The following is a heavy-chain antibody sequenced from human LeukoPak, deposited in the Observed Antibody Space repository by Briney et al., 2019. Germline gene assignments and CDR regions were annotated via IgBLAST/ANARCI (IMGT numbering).Heavy chain of an antibody. V-gene: IGHV4-4*02. CDR2: ISHTGSI. CDR3: ARQVTTLWYFDL. Sequence: SETLSLTCAVSGGSITSSKWWSWVRQPSGKGLEWIGEISHTGSINYNPSLKSRVTMSVDKSKNQFSLNLTSVTAADTAVYSCARQVTTLWYFDLWGRGTLVAVSS. D-gene: IGHD2-21*02. CDR1: GGSITSSKW. J-gene: IGHJ2*01.